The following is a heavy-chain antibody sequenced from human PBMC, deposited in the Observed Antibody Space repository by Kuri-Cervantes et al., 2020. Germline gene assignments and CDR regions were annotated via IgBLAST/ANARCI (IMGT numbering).Heavy chain of an antibody. CDR1: GFTFSNYA. D-gene: IGHD1-1*01. CDR2: ISYDGSKK. CDR3: ARDRWNDLFAWFDP. J-gene: IGHJ5*02. V-gene: IGHV3-30-3*01. Sequence: GESLKISCVGSGFTFSNYAIHWVRQAPGKGLEWVAVISYDGSKKYFADSVKGRFTIYRDNLENTLYLQMNSLRAEDTAVYYCARDRWNDLFAWFDPWGQGTLVTVSS.